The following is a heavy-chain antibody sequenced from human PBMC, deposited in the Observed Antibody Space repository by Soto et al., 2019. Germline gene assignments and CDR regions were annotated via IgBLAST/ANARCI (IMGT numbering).Heavy chain of an antibody. J-gene: IGHJ3*02. Sequence: SETLSLTCTVSGRSISSYYWSWIRQPPGKGLERTGYIYYSGSTNYNPSLKSRVTISVHTSKNQFSLKLSSVTAAVTAVYYCAKFPPPITMIVVVKDRGDDDAFDIWGQGTMVTVSS. CDR3: AKFPPPITMIVVVKDRGDDDAFDI. D-gene: IGHD3-22*01. V-gene: IGHV4-59*01. CDR2: IYYSGST. CDR1: GRSISSYY.